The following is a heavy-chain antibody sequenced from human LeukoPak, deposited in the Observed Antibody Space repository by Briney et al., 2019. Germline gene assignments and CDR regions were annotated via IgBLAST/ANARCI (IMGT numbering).Heavy chain of an antibody. Sequence: GRSWSPSGPAPGSTSSSYGMHWVRQAPGKGLGWVAVISYDGSNKYYADSVKGRFTISRDNSKNTLYLQMNSLRAEDTAVYYCAKDGWFGEGPFDYWGQGTLVTVSS. J-gene: IGHJ4*02. V-gene: IGHV3-30*18. CDR1: GSTSSSYG. D-gene: IGHD3-10*01. CDR3: AKDGWFGEGPFDY. CDR2: ISYDGSNK.